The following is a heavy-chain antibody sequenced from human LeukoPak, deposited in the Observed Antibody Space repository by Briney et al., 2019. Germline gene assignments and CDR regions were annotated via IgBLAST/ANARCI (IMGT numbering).Heavy chain of an antibody. CDR3: ARDLQGIVVVPAADY. Sequence: GRSLRLSCAASGFTFSSYAMHWVRQAPGKGLEWVAVISYDGSNKYYADSVRGRFTISRDNSKNTLYLQMNSLKAEDTAVYYCARDLQGIVVVPAADYWGQGTLVTVSS. D-gene: IGHD2-2*01. V-gene: IGHV3-30*04. CDR1: GFTFSSYA. J-gene: IGHJ4*02. CDR2: ISYDGSNK.